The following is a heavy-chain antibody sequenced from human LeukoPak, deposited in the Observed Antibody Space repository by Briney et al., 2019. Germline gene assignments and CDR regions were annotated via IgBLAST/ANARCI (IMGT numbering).Heavy chain of an antibody. J-gene: IGHJ5*02. CDR1: GASISTYN. V-gene: IGHV4-59*08. Sequence: SETLSLTCTVSGASISTYNWNRIRQPPGKGLECFGCLFSSGSTNYNPSLKSRVTISVDTSKNQFSLKLSSVTAADTAVYYCARRAVVGSPARADNWFDPWGQGTLVTVSS. CDR2: LFSSGST. D-gene: IGHD2-2*01. CDR3: ARRAVVGSPARADNWFDP.